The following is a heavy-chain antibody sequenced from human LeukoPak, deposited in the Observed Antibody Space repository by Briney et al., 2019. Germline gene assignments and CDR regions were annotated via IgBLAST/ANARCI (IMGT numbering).Heavy chain of an antibody. J-gene: IGHJ4*02. V-gene: IGHV4-59*08. CDR2: IYYTGGT. Sequence: SETLSLTCTVSGGSISSDYWTWIRQPPGKGPEYIGYIYYTGGTNYYPSPKSRGTISVDTYKNQFQLTLSSVTAADTAVYFFAKYCNSGWVIDNWGQGTLVTVSS. CDR1: GGSISSDY. D-gene: IGHD6-19*01. CDR3: AKYCNSGWVIDN.